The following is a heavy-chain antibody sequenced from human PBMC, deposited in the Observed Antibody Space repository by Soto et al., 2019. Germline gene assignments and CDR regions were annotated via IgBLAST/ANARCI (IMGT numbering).Heavy chain of an antibody. CDR1: GGSISSSSYY. CDR2: ISNSGST. CDR3: AATPRY. Sequence: SETLSLTCTVSGGSISSSSYYWGWIRQPPGKGLEWIGYISNSGSTNYNQSLESRVTISVETSKNQISLNLIFVTAADTAVYYCAATPRYWGQGTLVTVSS. V-gene: IGHV4-61*05. J-gene: IGHJ4*02.